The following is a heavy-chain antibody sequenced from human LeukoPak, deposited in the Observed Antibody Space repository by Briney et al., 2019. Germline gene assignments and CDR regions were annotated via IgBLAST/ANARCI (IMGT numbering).Heavy chain of an antibody. CDR2: ISYDGSNK. CDR1: GFTFSSYA. J-gene: IGHJ3*02. CDR3: ARSIVGATRGAFDM. D-gene: IGHD1-26*01. V-gene: IGHV3-30-3*01. Sequence: PGGSLRLSCAASGFTFSSYAMHWVRQAPGKGLEWVAVISYDGSNKYYADSVKGRFTISRDNSKNTLYLQMNSLRAEDTAVYYCARSIVGATRGAFDMWGQGTMVTVSS.